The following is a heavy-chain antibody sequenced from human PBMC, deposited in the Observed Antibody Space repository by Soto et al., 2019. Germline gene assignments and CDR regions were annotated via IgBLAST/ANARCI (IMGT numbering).Heavy chain of an antibody. CDR3: ARGQRFSDWFDP. D-gene: IGHD3-3*01. Sequence: PAETLSLTCTVSGGSVSSTSYYWFWIRQPPGKGLEWIGCIYGSGGTDYNPSLKSRVTISLDTSKNQFSLRLLSLTDADTAVYYCARGQRFSDWFDPWGQGTLVTVSS. CDR2: IYGSGGT. CDR1: GGSVSSTSYY. V-gene: IGHV4-61*01. J-gene: IGHJ5*02.